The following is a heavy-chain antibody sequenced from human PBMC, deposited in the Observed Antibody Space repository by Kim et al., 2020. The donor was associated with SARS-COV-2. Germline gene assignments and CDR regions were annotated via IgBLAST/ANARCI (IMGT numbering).Heavy chain of an antibody. Sequence: SETLSLTCTVSGGSISSGGYYWSWIRQHPGKGLEWIGYIYYSGSTYYNPSLKSRVTISVDTSKNQFSLKLSSVTAADTAVYYCARAVAGDFDYWGQGTLVTVSS. CDR2: IYYSGST. D-gene: IGHD6-19*01. J-gene: IGHJ4*02. V-gene: IGHV4-31*03. CDR3: ARAVAGDFDY. CDR1: GGSISSGGYY.